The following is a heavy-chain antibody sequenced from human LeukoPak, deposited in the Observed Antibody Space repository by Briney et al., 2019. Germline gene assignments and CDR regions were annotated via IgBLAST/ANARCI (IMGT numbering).Heavy chain of an antibody. J-gene: IGHJ4*02. CDR3: ASNTGTVFDN. Sequence: SETLSLTCAVYGGSFSDYYWGWIRQPPGKGLEWIGYVYYTGSTEYNPSLRSRVTISLDMSNQQFSLKLTSVTAADTAVYYCASNTGTVFDNWGQGALVTVSS. V-gene: IGHV4-59*01. D-gene: IGHD7-27*01. CDR1: GGSFSDYY. CDR2: VYYTGST.